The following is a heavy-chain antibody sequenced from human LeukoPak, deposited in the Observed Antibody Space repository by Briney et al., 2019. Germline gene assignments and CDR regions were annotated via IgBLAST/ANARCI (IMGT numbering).Heavy chain of an antibody. Sequence: GGSLRLLCAASGFHFYNLLEQWVRPAPGKGLEGVADLWFEGSKKNYADSVKGRFTVSRDNSKNTVSLQMNSLKAEDTAVYYCARGYCSGGSCYNFVDWG. CDR3: ARGYCSGGSCYNFVD. D-gene: IGHD2-15*01. CDR1: GFHFYNLL. V-gene: IGHV3-33*01. J-gene: IGHJ4*01. CDR2: LWFEGSKK.